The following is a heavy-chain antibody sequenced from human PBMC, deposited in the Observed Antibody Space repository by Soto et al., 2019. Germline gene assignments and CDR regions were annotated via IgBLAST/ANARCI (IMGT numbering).Heavy chain of an antibody. CDR1: GYSVSSNSAA. V-gene: IGHV6-1*01. CDR2: TYYRSKWYN. CDR3: AREGFAYQWLVEYYFDY. J-gene: IGHJ4*02. D-gene: IGHD6-19*01. Sequence: SQTLSLTCAISGYSVSSNSAAWNWIRQSPSRGLEWLGRTYYRSKWYNDYAVSVKSRITINPDTSKNQFSLQLNSVTPEDTAVYYCAREGFAYQWLVEYYFDYWGQGTLVTVSS.